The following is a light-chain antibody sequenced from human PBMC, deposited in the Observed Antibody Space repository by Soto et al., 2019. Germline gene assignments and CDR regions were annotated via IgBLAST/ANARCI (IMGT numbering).Light chain of an antibody. Sequence: SALTQPASVSGSPGQSITISCTGTGSDVGGYDYVSWYQHHPGKAPKVMIYEVTNRPSGVSNRFSGSKSGNTASLTISGLLAEDEADYYCSSYTSSSTYVFGTGTKLTVL. CDR3: SSYTSSSTYV. J-gene: IGLJ1*01. V-gene: IGLV2-14*01. CDR2: EVT. CDR1: GSDVGGYDY.